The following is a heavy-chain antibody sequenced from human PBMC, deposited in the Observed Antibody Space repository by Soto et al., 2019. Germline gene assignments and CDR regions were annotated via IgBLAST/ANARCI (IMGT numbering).Heavy chain of an antibody. D-gene: IGHD3-3*02. V-gene: IGHV3-30*18. J-gene: IGHJ4*01. CDR1: GFAFSSFG. CDR2: ISYDGSEE. Sequence: PGGSLRLSCAASGFAFSSFGMHWVRQAPGKGLEWVAVISYDGSEESYAGSVKGRATVSRDNSKNTVYPQMNRLRGDDSAIYYCAKGRFDVVTISPFDHWGQGTLVTVSS. CDR3: AKGRFDVVTISPFDH.